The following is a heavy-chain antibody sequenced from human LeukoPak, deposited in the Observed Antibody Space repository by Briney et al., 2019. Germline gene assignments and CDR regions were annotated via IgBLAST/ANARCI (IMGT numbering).Heavy chain of an antibody. CDR1: GYTFTSYA. CDR3: ARAPRSSSANYYYYGMDV. J-gene: IGHJ6*02. Sequence: ASVTVSCKASGYTFTSYAMHWVRQAPGQRLEWMGWINAGNGNTKYSQKFQGRVTITRDTSASTAYMELSSLRSEDTAVYYCARAPRSSSANYYYYGMDVWGQETTVTVSS. V-gene: IGHV1-3*01. CDR2: INAGNGNT. D-gene: IGHD6-6*01.